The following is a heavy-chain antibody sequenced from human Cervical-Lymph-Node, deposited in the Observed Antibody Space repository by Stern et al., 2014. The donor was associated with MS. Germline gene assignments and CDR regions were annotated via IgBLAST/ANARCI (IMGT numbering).Heavy chain of an antibody. V-gene: IGHV3-23*04. CDR1: GFAFRNYA. Sequence: VQLVESGGDLVQPGGSLRLSCAASGFAFRNYAMSWVRQAPGKRLEWVSSTSGSGAGTYYADSVKGRFTISRDNSRNTLYLQMDSLRAEDTAVYYCAKAPAYYYDTSGYYEFDYRGQGTLVTVSS. D-gene: IGHD3-22*01. CDR3: AKAPAYYYDTSGYYEFDY. CDR2: TSGSGAGT. J-gene: IGHJ4*02.